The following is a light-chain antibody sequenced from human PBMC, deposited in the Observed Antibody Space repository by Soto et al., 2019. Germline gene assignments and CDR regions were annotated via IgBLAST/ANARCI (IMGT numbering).Light chain of an antibody. V-gene: IGKV1-39*01. CDR3: QQSHSTPIT. J-gene: IGKJ5*01. CDR1: QTIITY. CDR2: AAS. Sequence: DIQMTQSPSSLSASVGDRVIITCRSSQTIITYLNWYQQKPGKAPKVLIYAASNLQSGVPSRFSGSGSGTDFTLTISSLQPQDFATYYCQQSHSTPITFGQGTRLEIK.